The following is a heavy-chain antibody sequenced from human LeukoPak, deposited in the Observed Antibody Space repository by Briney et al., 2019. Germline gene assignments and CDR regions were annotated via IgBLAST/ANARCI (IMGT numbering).Heavy chain of an antibody. CDR1: GGSFSGYY. D-gene: IGHD5-12*01. V-gene: IGHV4-34*01. CDR2: INHSGST. J-gene: IGHJ4*02. Sequence: SETLSLTCAVYGGSFSGYYWSWIRQPPGKGLEWIGEINHSGSTNYNPSLKSRVTISVDTSKNQFSLKLSSVTAADTAVYYCARGSPHKATFDYWGQGTPVTVSS. CDR3: ARGSPHKATFDY.